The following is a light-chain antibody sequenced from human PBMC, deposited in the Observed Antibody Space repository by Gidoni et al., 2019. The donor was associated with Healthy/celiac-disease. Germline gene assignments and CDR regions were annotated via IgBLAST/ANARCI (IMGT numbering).Light chain of an antibody. CDR1: NIGSKS. Sequence: SSVMTQPPSVSVAPGQPARLTCGGNNIGSKSVHWYQQKPGQAPVLVVYDDSDRPSGIPKRLSGSNSGNTATLTIRRVEAGDEADYYCQVWDSSSDHSWVFGGGTKLTXL. V-gene: IGLV3-21*02. CDR2: DDS. CDR3: QVWDSSSDHSWV. J-gene: IGLJ3*02.